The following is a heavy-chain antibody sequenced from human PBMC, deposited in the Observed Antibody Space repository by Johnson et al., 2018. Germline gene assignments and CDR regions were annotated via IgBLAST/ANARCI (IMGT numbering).Heavy chain of an antibody. V-gene: IGHV3-23*04. D-gene: IGHD1-26*01. J-gene: IGHJ4*02. Sequence: VQLVESGGGLVQPGGSLRLSCAASGFNFSTYAMSWVRQAPGKGLEWVSVVYTGGDPYYADSVKGRFTVSRDNSKNTLYVQMNSLRAEDTAVYYCAMGGATRHFFGYWGQGTLVTVSS. CDR1: GFNFSTYA. CDR2: VYTGGDP. CDR3: AMGGATRHFFGY.